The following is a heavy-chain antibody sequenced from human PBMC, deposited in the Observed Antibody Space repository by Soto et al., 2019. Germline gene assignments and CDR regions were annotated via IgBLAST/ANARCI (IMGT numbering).Heavy chain of an antibody. D-gene: IGHD1-20*01. CDR1: GYTFTSYA. CDR2: INVGTGNT. CDR3: ARNAPGVTGNFDY. Sequence: QVQLVQSGAEVKKPGASVKVSCKASGYTFTSYAMHWVRQAPGPRLEWMGWINVGTGNTKYSQNFQGRVTITRDTSASTAYMELSSLRSEDTAVYYCARNAPGVTGNFDYWGQGTLVTVSS. J-gene: IGHJ4*02. V-gene: IGHV1-3*01.